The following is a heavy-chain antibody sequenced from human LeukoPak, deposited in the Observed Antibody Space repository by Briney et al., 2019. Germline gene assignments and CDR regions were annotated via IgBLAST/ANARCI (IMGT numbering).Heavy chain of an antibody. CDR3: AREVWEMATIQNYFDY. CDR1: GYTFTGYY. CDR2: INPNSGGT. J-gene: IGHJ4*02. V-gene: IGHV1-2*04. Sequence: ASVKVSCTASGYTFTGYYMHWVRQAPGQGLEWMGWINPNSGGTNYAQKFQGWVTMTRDTSISTAYMELSRLRSDDTAVYYCAREVWEMATIQNYFDYWGQGILVTVSS. D-gene: IGHD5-24*01.